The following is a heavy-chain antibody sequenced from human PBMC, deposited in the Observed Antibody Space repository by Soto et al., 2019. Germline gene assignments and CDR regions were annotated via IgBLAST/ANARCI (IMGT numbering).Heavy chain of an antibody. Sequence: QVQLVQSGAEVKRPGSSVKVSCKASGGTFSSYAISWVRQAPGQGLEWMGGIIPIFGTANYAQKFQGRVTITADKSTSTAYMELSSLRSEDTAVYYCARVWLQLNFWNWFDPWCQGTLVTVSS. V-gene: IGHV1-69*06. J-gene: IGHJ5*02. D-gene: IGHD5-18*01. CDR3: ARVWLQLNFWNWFDP. CDR1: GGTFSSYA. CDR2: IIPIFGTA.